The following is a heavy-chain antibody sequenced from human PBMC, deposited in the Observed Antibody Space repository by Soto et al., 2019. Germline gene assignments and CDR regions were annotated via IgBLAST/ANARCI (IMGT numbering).Heavy chain of an antibody. D-gene: IGHD2-21*02. J-gene: IGHJ6*02. CDR1: GGNIRNYD. CDR3: ARDLWGYCGTDCYPLDV. V-gene: IGHV4-59*01. CDR2: IYYSGST. Sequence: SVTQCDTRSVAGGNIRNYDWSWIRQQPRKGLEWIGYIYYSGSTNYNPSLKSRVTISVDTSKNQFSLKLNSVTAADTAVYYCARDLWGYCGTDCYPLDVWGQGTTVTVSS.